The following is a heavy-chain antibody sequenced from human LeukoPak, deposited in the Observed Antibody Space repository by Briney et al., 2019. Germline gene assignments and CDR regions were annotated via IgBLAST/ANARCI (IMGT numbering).Heavy chain of an antibody. CDR2: INPSGGST. V-gene: IGHV1-46*01. Sequence: RASVKASCKASGYTFTSYYMHWVRQAPGQGLEWMGIINPSGGSTSYAQKFQGRVTMTRDTSTSTVYMELSSLRSEDTAVYYCAREMVRGVIIDNFDYWGQGTLVTVSS. CDR1: GYTFTSYY. CDR3: AREMVRGVIIDNFDY. D-gene: IGHD3-10*01. J-gene: IGHJ4*02.